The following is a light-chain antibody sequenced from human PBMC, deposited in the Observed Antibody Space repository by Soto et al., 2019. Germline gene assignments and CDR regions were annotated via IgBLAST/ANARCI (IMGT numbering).Light chain of an antibody. CDR1: SSDVGSYNL. CDR3: CSYAGSRVV. CDR2: EVS. J-gene: IGLJ2*01. V-gene: IGLV2-23*02. Sequence: QSALTQPASVSGSPGQSITISCTGTSSDVGSYNLVSWYQQHPGKAPKLMIYEVSKRPSGVSNRFSGSKSGNTASLTISGLQAEDEADYYCCSYAGSRVVFGGGTQVTVL.